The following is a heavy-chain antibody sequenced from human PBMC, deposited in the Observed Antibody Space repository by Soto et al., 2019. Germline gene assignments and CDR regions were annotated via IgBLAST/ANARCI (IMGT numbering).Heavy chain of an antibody. D-gene: IGHD3-9*01. CDR3: ARHGKLRYSDWLSQAIDF. Sequence: EVQLVEAGGGLVQPGGSLRLSCEISGFTMSSFWMSWVRQAPGKGLEWVANIKEDGTEKNYVDSVKGRFTISRDDARNSLYLQMNSLRVEYTAVYYCARHGKLRYSDWLSQAIDFWGQGTPVTGS. V-gene: IGHV3-7*01. J-gene: IGHJ4*02. CDR2: IKEDGTEK. CDR1: GFTMSSFW.